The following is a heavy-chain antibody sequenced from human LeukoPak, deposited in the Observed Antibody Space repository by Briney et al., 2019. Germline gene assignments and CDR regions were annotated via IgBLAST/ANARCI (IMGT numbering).Heavy chain of an antibody. CDR3: ARDKVDTAMVFYYYYYMDV. D-gene: IGHD5-18*01. Sequence: PGGSLRLSCAASGFTFSDYYMSWIREAPGKGLEWGSYISSIVSTIYYADSVKGRFTISRDNAKNSLYLQMNSLRAEDTAVYYCARDKVDTAMVFYYYYYMDVWGKGTTVTISS. J-gene: IGHJ6*03. CDR2: ISSIVSTI. CDR1: GFTFSDYY. V-gene: IGHV3-11*01.